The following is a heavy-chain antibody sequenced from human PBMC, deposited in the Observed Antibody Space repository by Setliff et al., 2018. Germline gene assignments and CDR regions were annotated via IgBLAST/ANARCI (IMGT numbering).Heavy chain of an antibody. CDR1: GFTFSSYS. D-gene: IGHD3-22*01. CDR2: ISSSSSYI. J-gene: IGHJ4*02. V-gene: IGHV3-21*01. CDR3: AKGQGQYYDSSGYYGRVLDY. Sequence: GSLRLSCAASGFTFSSYSMNWVRQAPGKGLEWVSSISSSSSYIYYADSVKGRFTISRDNAKNSLYLQMNSLRAEDTAVYYCAKGQGQYYDSSGYYGRVLDYWGQGTLVTVSS.